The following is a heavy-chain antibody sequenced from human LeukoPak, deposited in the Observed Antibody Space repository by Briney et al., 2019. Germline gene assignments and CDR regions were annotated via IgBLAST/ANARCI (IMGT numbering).Heavy chain of an antibody. V-gene: IGHV1-3*01. CDR3: ARDGPVDIVVVVAATPSWFDP. CDR2: INAGNGNT. Sequence: ASVKVSCKASGYTFTSYAMHWVRQAPGQRLEWMGWINAGNGNTKYSQKFQGRVTITADKSTSAAYMELSSLRSEDTAVYYCARDGPVDIVVVVAATPSWFDPWGQGTLVTVSS. J-gene: IGHJ5*02. D-gene: IGHD2-15*01. CDR1: GYTFTSYA.